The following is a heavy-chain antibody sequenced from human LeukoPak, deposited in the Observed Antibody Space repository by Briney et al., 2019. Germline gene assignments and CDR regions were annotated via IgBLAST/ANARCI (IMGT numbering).Heavy chain of an antibody. CDR3: ARGPPRTTGSRAPFDY. CDR1: GGTFSSYA. CDR2: IIPILGIA. D-gene: IGHD1-1*01. Sequence: SVKVSCKASGGTFSSYAISWVRQAPGQGLEWMGRIIPILGIANYAQKFQGRVTITTDESTSTAYMELSSLRSEDTAVYYCARGPPRTTGSRAPFDYWGQGTLVTVSS. V-gene: IGHV1-69*04. J-gene: IGHJ4*02.